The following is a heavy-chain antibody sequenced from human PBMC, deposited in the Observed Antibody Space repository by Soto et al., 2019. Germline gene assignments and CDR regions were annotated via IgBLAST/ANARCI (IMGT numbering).Heavy chain of an antibody. CDR2: IYYTGNT. V-gene: IGHV4-59*01. CDR3: AREVSSYGSTYFDH. J-gene: IGHJ4*02. D-gene: IGHD5-18*01. Sequence: ASETLSLTCSVSGGSIRGYYWTWIRQPPGKGLEWLGYIYYTGNTKYNPSLKSRVTISADTSNNQLFLKLSSATAADTAVYYCAREVSSYGSTYFDHWGPGTLVTVS. CDR1: GGSIRGYY.